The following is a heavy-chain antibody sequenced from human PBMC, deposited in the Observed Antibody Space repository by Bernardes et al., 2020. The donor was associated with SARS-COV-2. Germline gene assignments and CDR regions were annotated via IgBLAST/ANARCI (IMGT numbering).Heavy chain of an antibody. CDR3: AVNTRNFYYGVDV. D-gene: IGHD3-3*01. V-gene: IGHV1-18*04. Sequence: SVQVSFKTSGTDFNHSGFTSYGFRWVRQAPGQGLEWMGGITAYNLNTDYAQNFRGRVTMTADTSTSTVYMELRSLRTDDTAMYYCAVNTRNFYYGVDVWGQGTTVTVSS. CDR2: ITAYNLNT. J-gene: IGHJ6*02. CDR1: GTDFNHSGFTSYG.